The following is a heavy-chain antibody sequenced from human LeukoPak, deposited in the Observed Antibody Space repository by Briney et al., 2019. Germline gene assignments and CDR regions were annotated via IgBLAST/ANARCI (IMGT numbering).Heavy chain of an antibody. CDR1: GFTFNKYS. CDR2: IKHDGSEK. J-gene: IGHJ4*02. CDR3: ARHNYYHFDY. V-gene: IGHV3-7*01. D-gene: IGHD1-1*01. Sequence: PGGSLRLSCTASGFTFNKYSMTWVRQAPGKGLEWVANIKHDGSEKYYVDSVRGRVTISRDNARNSLYLQMNTLGAEDTAVYFCARHNYYHFDYWGQGTLVTASS.